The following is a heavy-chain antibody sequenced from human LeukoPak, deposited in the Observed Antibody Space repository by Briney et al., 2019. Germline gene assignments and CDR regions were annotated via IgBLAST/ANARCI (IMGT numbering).Heavy chain of an antibody. Sequence: GGSLRLSCAVSGLTFSSSWMDWVRQAPGKGLEWVASINPDGIKRYSADSVKGRFTISRDNARNSLYLQMDSLRVEDTAFYYCARDLAFSRLDYWGQGVLVTVSS. V-gene: IGHV3-7*01. D-gene: IGHD2/OR15-2a*01. CDR3: ARDLAFSRLDY. CDR1: GLTFSSSW. CDR2: INPDGIKR. J-gene: IGHJ4*02.